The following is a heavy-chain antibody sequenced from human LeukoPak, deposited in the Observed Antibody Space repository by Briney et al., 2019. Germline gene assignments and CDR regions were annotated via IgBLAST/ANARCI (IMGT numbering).Heavy chain of an antibody. CDR2: ISNSGRTK. J-gene: IGHJ4*02. D-gene: IGHD4-17*01. V-gene: IGHV3-48*03. CDR3: ATSSVTTGIDLDC. Sequence: GGSLRLSCAASGFTFSSYEMNWVRQAPGKGPEWVSFISNSGRTKYYADSVKGRFTISRDNAKNSLYLQMNILRADDTAVYYCATSSVTTGIDLDCWGQGTLVTVSS. CDR1: GFTFSSYE.